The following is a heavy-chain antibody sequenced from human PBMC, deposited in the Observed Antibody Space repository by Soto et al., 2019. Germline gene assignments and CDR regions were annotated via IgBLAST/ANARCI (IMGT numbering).Heavy chain of an antibody. D-gene: IGHD1-1*01. Sequence: QVQLQQWGAGLLKPSETLSLTCAVYGGFVSSGSYYWSWIRQPPGKGLEWIGELSHSGGTHFNPSLKSRVTISVDTSKQQFSLKMSSVTAADTALYYCARVERWTATTVVDAFDICGPGTMVTVSS. V-gene: IGHV4-34*01. J-gene: IGHJ3*02. CDR2: LSHSGGT. CDR1: GGFVSSGSYY. CDR3: ARVERWTATTVVDAFDI.